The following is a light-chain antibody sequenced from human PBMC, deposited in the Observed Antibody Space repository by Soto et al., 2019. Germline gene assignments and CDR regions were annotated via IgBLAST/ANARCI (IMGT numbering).Light chain of an antibody. Sequence: DIQMTQSPSSLSASVGDRVTITCRASQGIANYLAWYQQKPGKAPQLLIYAASILQSGVPSRFSGSGSGTDFTLTISSLQPEDVATYYCQQYTSDFPILTFGQGTRLEIK. J-gene: IGKJ5*01. CDR1: QGIANY. V-gene: IGKV1-27*01. CDR3: QQYTSDFPILT. CDR2: AAS.